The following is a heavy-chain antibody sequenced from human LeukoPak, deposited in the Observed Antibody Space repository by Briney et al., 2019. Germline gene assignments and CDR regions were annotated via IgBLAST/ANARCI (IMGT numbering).Heavy chain of an antibody. Sequence: SVKVSCKASGGTFYSYAINWVRQAPGQGLEWMGGSVPMFGTINFAPKFQGRVTITADESTSTAYMELTSLKSEDTAVYYCARGTTVTTAVLVPNDTFDIWGQGTMVTVSS. CDR2: SVPMFGTI. D-gene: IGHD4-17*01. V-gene: IGHV1-69*13. CDR1: GGTFYSYA. CDR3: ARGTTVTTAVLVPNDTFDI. J-gene: IGHJ3*02.